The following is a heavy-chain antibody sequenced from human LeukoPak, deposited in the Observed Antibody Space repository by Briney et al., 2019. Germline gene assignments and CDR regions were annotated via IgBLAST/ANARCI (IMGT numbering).Heavy chain of an antibody. D-gene: IGHD1/OR15-1a*01. Sequence: GGSLRLTCAASGLTLSNAWMNWVRQAPGKGLEWVGRIRSKTSGGTTEYAAPVKDRFSISRDDSTNTLSLQMNSLTSEDTATYYCIFRDNNHGVDVWGPGTTVTVSS. CDR2: IRSKTSGGTT. CDR1: GLTLSNAW. J-gene: IGHJ6*02. V-gene: IGHV3-15*07. CDR3: IFRDNNHGVDV.